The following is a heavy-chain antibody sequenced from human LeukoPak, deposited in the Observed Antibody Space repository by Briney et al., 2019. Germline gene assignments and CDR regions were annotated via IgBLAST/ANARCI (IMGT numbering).Heavy chain of an antibody. CDR2: MNPNSGNT. J-gene: IGHJ4*02. V-gene: IGHV1-8*01. CDR3: ARGRRVEQQLNY. Sequence: ASVKVSCKASGYTFTSSDINWVSQATGQGLEGMGWMNPNSGNTGYAPKFQGRVTMTRNTSISTAYMELSSLRSADTAVYYCARGRRVEQQLNYWGQGTLVTVSS. CDR1: GYTFTSSD. D-gene: IGHD6-13*01.